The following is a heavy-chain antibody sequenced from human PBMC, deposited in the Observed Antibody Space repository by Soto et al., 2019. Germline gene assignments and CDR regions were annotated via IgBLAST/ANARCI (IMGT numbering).Heavy chain of an antibody. J-gene: IGHJ4*02. CDR3: ASQKDSSGWYEPFDY. V-gene: IGHV1-69*13. CDR2: IIPIFGTA. CDR1: GGTFSSYA. Sequence: SVKVSCKASGGTFSSYAISWVRQAPGQGLEWMGGIIPIFGTANYAQKFQGRVTITADESTSTAYMELSSLRSEDTAVYYCASQKDSSGWYEPFDYWGQGTLVTVSS. D-gene: IGHD6-19*01.